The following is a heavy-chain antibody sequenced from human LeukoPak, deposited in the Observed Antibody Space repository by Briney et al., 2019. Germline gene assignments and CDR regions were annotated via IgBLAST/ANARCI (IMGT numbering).Heavy chain of an antibody. D-gene: IGHD5-24*01. Sequence: PGGSLRLSCAASGFIFSRHAMSWVRQAPGKGLEWVSTTGLESVHTLCADSVQGRFTVSRDNSGNTLDLQMDNLRVDDTAVYYCAKGDDIGKHPTRAYYFDIWGQGTLVTVSS. CDR1: GFIFSRHA. J-gene: IGHJ4*02. CDR2: TGLESVHT. CDR3: AKGDDIGKHPTRAYYFDI. V-gene: IGHV3-23*01.